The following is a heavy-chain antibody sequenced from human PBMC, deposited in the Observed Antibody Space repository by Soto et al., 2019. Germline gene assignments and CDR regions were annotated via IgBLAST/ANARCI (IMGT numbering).Heavy chain of an antibody. CDR1: GDTFTSYY. D-gene: IGHD3-3*01. V-gene: IGHV1-46*01. Sequence: ASVKVSCKAPGDTFTSYYLNWVRQAPGQGLEWMGVINPHGGSTKYAQKFQGRITMTRDTSRSTVYMELSSLRSDDTAIYYCARSSGGNFGIIIEGSNWFDPWGQGALVTVSS. CDR2: INPHGGST. J-gene: IGHJ5*02. CDR3: ARSSGGNFGIIIEGSNWFDP.